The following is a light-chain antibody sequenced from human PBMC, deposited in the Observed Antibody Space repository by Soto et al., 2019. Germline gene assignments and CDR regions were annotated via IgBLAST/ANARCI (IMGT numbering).Light chain of an antibody. CDR1: SSNIGAGHD. CDR2: GNS. J-gene: IGLJ3*02. V-gene: IGLV1-40*01. CDR3: QSYDSSLSGWV. Sequence: QSVLTQPPSVSGAPGQRVTISCTGSSSNIGAGHDVHWYQQLPGTAPKLLIYGNSNRPSGVPDRFSGSKSGTSASLAITGLQVEDEADYYCQSYDSSLSGWVFGGGTQLTVL.